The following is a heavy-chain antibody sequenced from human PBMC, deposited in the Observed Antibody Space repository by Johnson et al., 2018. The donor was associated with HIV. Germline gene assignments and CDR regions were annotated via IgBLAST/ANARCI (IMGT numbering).Heavy chain of an antibody. V-gene: IGHV3-66*01. CDR3: ARAVGSSSGALDI. Sequence: VQLVESGGGLVQPGGSLRLSCAASGFTVSSNYMNWVRQAPGKGLEWVSVIYSGGSTYYADSVKGRFTISRDNSKNSLYLQMNSLRAEDTAVYDCARAVGSSSGALDIWGQGTMVTVSS. CDR2: IYSGGST. CDR1: GFTVSSNY. D-gene: IGHD6-6*01. J-gene: IGHJ3*02.